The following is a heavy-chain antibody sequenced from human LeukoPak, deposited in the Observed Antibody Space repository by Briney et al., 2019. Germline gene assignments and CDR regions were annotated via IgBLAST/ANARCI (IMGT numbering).Heavy chain of an antibody. CDR3: TGGDY. V-gene: IGHV3-66*01. Sequence: GGSLRLSCAVSGFIVTGNYMTWVRLAPGKGLEWVSTIYSGGTTFYTDSVKGRFTISRDNAKSTLYLQVNSLRGEDTAVYYCTGGDYGGREPLATVPS. CDR1: GFIVTGNY. J-gene: IGHJ4*02. CDR2: IYSGGTT.